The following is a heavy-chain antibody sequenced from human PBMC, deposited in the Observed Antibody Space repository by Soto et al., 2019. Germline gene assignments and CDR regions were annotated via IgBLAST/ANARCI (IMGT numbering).Heavy chain of an antibody. J-gene: IGHJ6*02. CDR2: INPNSGGT. V-gene: IGHV1-2*04. CDR1: GYTFTGYY. D-gene: IGHD3-22*01. Sequence: GASVKVSCKASGYTFTGYYMHWVRQAPGQGLEWMGWINPNSGGTNYAQKFQGWVTMTRDTSISTAYMELSRLRSDDTAVYYCARFRAYYYDSSGPRRAGYYYYGMDVWGQGTTVTVSS. CDR3: ARFRAYYYDSSGPRRAGYYYYGMDV.